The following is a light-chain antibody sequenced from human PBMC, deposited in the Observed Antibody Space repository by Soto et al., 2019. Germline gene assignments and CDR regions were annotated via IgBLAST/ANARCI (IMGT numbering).Light chain of an antibody. V-gene: IGKV2-28*01. Sequence: DIVMTQSPLTLPVTPGEPASLSCRSSHTLLHYNGYNYLDWYVQKPGQSPQLLIYLGSTRASGVPERFSGSGSGTDCTLKIDRVEAEDGGTYYCMQAFHTPWTFGQGTKVEIK. CDR3: MQAFHTPWT. J-gene: IGKJ1*01. CDR2: LGS. CDR1: HTLLHYNGYNY.